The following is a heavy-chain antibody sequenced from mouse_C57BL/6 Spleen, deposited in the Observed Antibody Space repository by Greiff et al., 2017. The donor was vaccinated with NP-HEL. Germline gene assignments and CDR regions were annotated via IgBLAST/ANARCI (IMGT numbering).Heavy chain of an antibody. CDR2: IDPANGNT. V-gene: IGHV14-3*01. J-gene: IGHJ4*01. Sequence: VHVKQSVAELVRPGASVKLSCTASGFNITNTYMHWVKQRPEQGLEWIGRIDPANGNTKYAPKFQGKATITADTSSNTAYLQLSSLTSEDTAIYYCARDTTVVAGDWDYAMDYWGQGTSVTVSS. D-gene: IGHD1-1*01. CDR3: ARDTTVVAGDWDYAMDY. CDR1: GFNITNTY.